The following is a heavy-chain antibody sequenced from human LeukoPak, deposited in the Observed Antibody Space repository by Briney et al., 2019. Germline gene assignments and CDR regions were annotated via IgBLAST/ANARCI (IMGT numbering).Heavy chain of an antibody. CDR1: GGPISSYY. CDR2: IYYSGST. CDR3: ASGITGTTLDY. D-gene: IGHD1-20*01. J-gene: IGHJ4*02. V-gene: IGHV4-59*01. Sequence: PSETLSLTCTVSGGPISSYYWSWIRQPPGKGLEWIGYIYYSGSTNYNPSLKSRVTISVDTSKNQFSLKLSSVTAADPAVYYCASGITGTTLDYWGQGTLVTVSS.